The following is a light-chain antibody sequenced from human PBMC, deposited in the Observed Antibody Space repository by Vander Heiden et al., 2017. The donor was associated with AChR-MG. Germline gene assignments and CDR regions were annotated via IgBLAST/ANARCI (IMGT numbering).Light chain of an antibody. J-gene: IGKJ4*01. CDR1: QGISRW. CDR2: EAS. Sequence: DIQMTQSPSSLSASVGDRVTITCRASQGISRWLAWYQQKPKKAPKPLIYEASRLQSGVPSRFSGSGSGTDFTLTINSLQPEDFATYYCQQYNTYPLTFGGGAKVEIQ. V-gene: IGKV1D-16*01. CDR3: QQYNTYPLT.